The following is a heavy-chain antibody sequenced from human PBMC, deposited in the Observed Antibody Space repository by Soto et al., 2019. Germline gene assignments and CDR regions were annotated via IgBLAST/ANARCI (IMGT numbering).Heavy chain of an antibody. CDR2: ISSSSNYI. D-gene: IGHD3-10*01. V-gene: IGHV3-21*01. Sequence: EVQLVESGGGLVKPGGSLRLSCAASGLTFSSYSMNWVRQAPGKGLEWVSSISSSSNYIYYADSVKGRFTISRDNAKNSLYLQMNSLRAEDTAVYYCARDPTSRITMVRGVIGAFDIWGQGTMVTVSS. J-gene: IGHJ3*02. CDR1: GLTFSSYS. CDR3: ARDPTSRITMVRGVIGAFDI.